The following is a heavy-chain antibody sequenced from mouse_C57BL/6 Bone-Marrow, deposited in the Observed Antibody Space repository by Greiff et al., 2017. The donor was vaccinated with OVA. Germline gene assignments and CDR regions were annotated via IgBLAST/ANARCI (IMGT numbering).Heavy chain of an antibody. CDR2: ISSGGSYT. CDR1: GFTFSSYG. CDR3: ARRGRDWFAY. J-gene: IGHJ3*01. V-gene: IGHV5-6*02. Sequence: EVKLVESGGDLVKPGGSLKLSCAASGFTFSSYGMSWVRQTPDKRLEWVATISSGGSYTYYPDSVKGRFTISRDNAKNTLYLQMSSLKSEDTAMYYCARRGRDWFAYWGQGTLVTVSA.